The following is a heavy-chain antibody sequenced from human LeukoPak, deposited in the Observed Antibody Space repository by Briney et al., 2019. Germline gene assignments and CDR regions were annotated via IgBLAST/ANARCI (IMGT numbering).Heavy chain of an antibody. Sequence: SETLSLTCTVSGGSISSGDYYWSWIRQPPGKGLEWIGYIYYSGSTYYNPSLKSRVTISVDTSKNQFSLKLSSVPAADTAVHFCASNRPYSSSWYRFEYWGQGTLVTGSS. J-gene: IGHJ4*02. CDR1: GGSISSGDYY. CDR2: IYYSGST. CDR3: ASNRPYSSSWYRFEY. D-gene: IGHD6-13*01. V-gene: IGHV4-30-4*08.